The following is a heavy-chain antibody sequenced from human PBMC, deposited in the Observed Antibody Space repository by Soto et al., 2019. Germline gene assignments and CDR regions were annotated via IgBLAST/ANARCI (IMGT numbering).Heavy chain of an antibody. J-gene: IGHJ6*02. CDR3: AKDRGSSWYNSYYYGMDV. CDR1: GFTFSSYG. D-gene: IGHD6-13*01. V-gene: IGHV3-30*18. CDR2: ISYDGSNK. Sequence: GGSLRLSCAASGFTFSSYGMHWVRQAPGKGLEWVAVISYDGSNKYYADSVKGRFTISRDNSKNTLYLQMNSLRAEDTAVYYCAKDRGSSWYNSYYYGMDVWGQGTTVTVSS.